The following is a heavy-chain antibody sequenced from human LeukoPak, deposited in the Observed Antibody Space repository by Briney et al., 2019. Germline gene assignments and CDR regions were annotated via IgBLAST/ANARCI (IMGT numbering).Heavy chain of an antibody. Sequence: PSETLSLTCTVSGGSISSYYWSWIRQPPGKGLEWVVYIYYSGSTNYNPSLKSRVTISVDTSKNQFSLKLSSVTAADTAVYYCARGYYDSSGYYFYFDYWGQGTLVTVSS. CDR1: GGSISSYY. V-gene: IGHV4-59*01. J-gene: IGHJ4*02. CDR2: IYYSGST. D-gene: IGHD3-22*01. CDR3: ARGYYDSSGYYFYFDY.